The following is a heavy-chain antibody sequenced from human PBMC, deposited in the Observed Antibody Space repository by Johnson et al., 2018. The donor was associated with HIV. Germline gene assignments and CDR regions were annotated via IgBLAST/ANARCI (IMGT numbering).Heavy chain of an antibody. CDR2: IGTAGDT. CDR3: ARDPEWSAFDI. V-gene: IGHV3-13*01. J-gene: IGHJ3*02. D-gene: IGHD3-3*01. CDR1: GFTFSSYD. Sequence: MQLVESGGGLVQPGGSLRLSCAASGFTFSSYDMHWVRQATGKGLEWVSAIGTAGDTYYPGSVKGRFTISRDNSKNTLYLQMNSLRVEDTAVYYCARDPEWSAFDIWGQGTMVTVSS.